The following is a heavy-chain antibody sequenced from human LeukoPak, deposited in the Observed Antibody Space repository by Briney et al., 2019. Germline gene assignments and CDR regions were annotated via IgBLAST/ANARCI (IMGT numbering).Heavy chain of an antibody. CDR3: AKDHLEPRYCSGGSCYSYWFDP. D-gene: IGHD2-15*01. V-gene: IGHV3-9*01. Sequence: GGSLRLSCAASGFTFDDYAMHWVRQAPGKGLEWVSGISWNSGSIGYADSVKGRFTISRDNAKNSLYLQMNSLRAEDTALYYCAKDHLEPRYCSGGSCYSYWFDPWGQGTLVTVSS. CDR1: GFTFDDYA. CDR2: ISWNSGSI. J-gene: IGHJ5*02.